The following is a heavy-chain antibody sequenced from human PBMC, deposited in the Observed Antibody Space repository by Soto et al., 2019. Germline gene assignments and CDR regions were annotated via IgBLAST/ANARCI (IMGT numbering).Heavy chain of an antibody. V-gene: IGHV1-69*01. CDR2: IIPIFVTA. Sequence: QVQLVQSGAEVKKPGSSVKVSCKASGGTFSSYAISWVRQAPEQGLEWLGGIIPIFVTANYAQKFQGRVTITADESTSTAYMELSSLRSEDTAVYYCARCPYSTLGWFDPWGQGTLVTVSS. CDR1: GGTFSSYA. D-gene: IGHD6-13*01. J-gene: IGHJ5*02. CDR3: ARCPYSTLGWFDP.